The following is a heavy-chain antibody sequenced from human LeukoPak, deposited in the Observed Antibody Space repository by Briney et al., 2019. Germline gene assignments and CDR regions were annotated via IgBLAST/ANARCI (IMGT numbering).Heavy chain of an antibody. CDR2: ISGSGGST. CDR3: AGSSTSCLSCGFDY. D-gene: IGHD2-2*01. J-gene: IGHJ4*02. Sequence: PGGSLRLSCAASGFTFSSYAMSWVRQAPGKGLEWVSAISGSGGSTYYADSVKGRFTISRDNSENTLYLQMNSLRAEDTAVYYCAGSSTSCLSCGFDYWGQGTLVTVSS. CDR1: GFTFSSYA. V-gene: IGHV3-23*01.